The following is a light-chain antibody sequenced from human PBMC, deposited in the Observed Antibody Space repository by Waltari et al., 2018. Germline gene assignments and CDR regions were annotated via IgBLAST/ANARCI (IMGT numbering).Light chain of an antibody. CDR1: QSVSSN. Sequence: EIVMTQSPATLSVSPGERATLSCRASQSVSSNLGWYQQKPGQAPRLLIYGASTRATGIPARFSGSGSGTEFILTITSLQSEDFAVYYCQQYNNWPLTFGGGTKVEIK. J-gene: IGKJ4*01. CDR2: GAS. V-gene: IGKV3-15*01. CDR3: QQYNNWPLT.